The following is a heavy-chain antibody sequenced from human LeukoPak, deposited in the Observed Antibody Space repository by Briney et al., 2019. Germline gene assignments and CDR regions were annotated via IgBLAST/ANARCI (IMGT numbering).Heavy chain of an antibody. CDR1: GFKFDDFG. CDR2: INWSGSDA. V-gene: IGHV3-20*04. Sequence: PGGSLRLSCAASGFKFDDFGMSWVRQAPGKGLQWVSGINWSGSDAGYGDSVKGRSTISRDNAKSSLYLQMNSLTAEDTAFYYCTRGGPANWNYPNHGHIWGQGTLVTVSS. D-gene: IGHD1-7*01. CDR3: TRGGPANWNYPNHGHI. J-gene: IGHJ1*01.